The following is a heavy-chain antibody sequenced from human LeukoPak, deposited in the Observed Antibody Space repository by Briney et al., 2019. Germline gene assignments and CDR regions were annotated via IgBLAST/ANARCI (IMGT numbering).Heavy chain of an antibody. D-gene: IGHD5-12*01. Sequence: GGALRLSCAASGFTFCDYKMSWVRQAPGKGVGWVLSIISSSLYIYYSDSVKGRFTISRDTAKNSLFLQMNSLRADDTAVYYCARGVAPSYYFDSWGQGPLITVSS. CDR1: GFTFCDYK. CDR2: IISSSLYI. J-gene: IGHJ4*02. CDR3: ARGVAPSYYFDS. V-gene: IGHV3-21*01.